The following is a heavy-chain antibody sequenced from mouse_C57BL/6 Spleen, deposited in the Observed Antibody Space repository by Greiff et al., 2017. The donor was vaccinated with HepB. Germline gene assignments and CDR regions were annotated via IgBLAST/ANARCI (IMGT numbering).Heavy chain of an antibody. CDR3: ARHGNYEYVDV. J-gene: IGHJ1*01. V-gene: IGHV5-15*01. CDR2: ISNLAYSI. Sequence: EVKLMESGGGLVQPGGSLKLSCAASGFSSSDYGMAWVRQAPRTGPEWVAFISNLAYSIYYADTVTGRFPISGEDAKNTLYLEMSSRRSEDTAVYYWARHGNYEYVDVWGAGTTVAVSS. CDR1: GFSSSDYG. D-gene: IGHD2-1*01.